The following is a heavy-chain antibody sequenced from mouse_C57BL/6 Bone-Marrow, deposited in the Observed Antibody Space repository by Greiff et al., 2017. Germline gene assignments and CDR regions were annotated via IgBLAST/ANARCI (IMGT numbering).Heavy chain of an antibody. Sequence: QVQLQQPGAELVKPGASVKLSCKASGYTFTSYWMHWVKQRPGQGLEWIGMIHPNSGSTNYNEKFKSKATLTVDKSSSTAYMQLSSLTSEDSAVYYCARGGYYYGSSSRAMDYWGQGTSVTVSS. V-gene: IGHV1-64*01. J-gene: IGHJ4*01. CDR1: GYTFTSYW. CDR2: IHPNSGST. CDR3: ARGGYYYGSSSRAMDY. D-gene: IGHD1-1*01.